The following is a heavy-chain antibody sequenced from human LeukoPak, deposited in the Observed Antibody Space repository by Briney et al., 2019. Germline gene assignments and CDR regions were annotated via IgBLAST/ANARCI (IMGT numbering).Heavy chain of an antibody. CDR2: ISGSGGST. CDR3: AKDLDYGDYSDY. V-gene: IGHV3-23*01. CDR1: GLTFSSYA. Sequence: GGSLRLSCAASGLTFSSYAMSWVRQAPGKGLEWVSAISGSGGSTYYADSVKGRFTISRDNSKNTLYLQMDSLRAEDTAVYYCAKDLDYGDYSDYWGQGTLVTVSS. D-gene: IGHD4-17*01. J-gene: IGHJ4*02.